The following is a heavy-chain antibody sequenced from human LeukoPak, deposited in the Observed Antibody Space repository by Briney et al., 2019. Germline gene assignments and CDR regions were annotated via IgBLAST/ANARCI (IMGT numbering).Heavy chain of an antibody. D-gene: IGHD3-10*01. CDR1: GYSISSGYY. CDR3: ARVRGVIIGEHFFDY. Sequence: PSETLSLTCTVSGYSISSGYYWGWIRQPPGKGLEWIGSIYHSGSTYYNPSLKSRVTISVDTSKNQFSLKLSSVTAADTAVYYCARVRGVIIGEHFFDYWGQGTLVTVSS. J-gene: IGHJ4*02. CDR2: IYHSGST. V-gene: IGHV4-38-2*02.